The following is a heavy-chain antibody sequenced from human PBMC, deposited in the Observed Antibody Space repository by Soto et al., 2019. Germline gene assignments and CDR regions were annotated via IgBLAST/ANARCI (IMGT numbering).Heavy chain of an antibody. D-gene: IGHD6-13*01. CDR3: ARQEQQTSYYYYGMDV. V-gene: IGHV5-51*01. J-gene: IGHJ6*02. CDR2: IYPGDSDT. Sequence: GESLKISCKGSGYSFTSYWIGWVRQMPGKGLEGMGIIYPGDSDTRYSPSFQGQVTISADKSISTAYLQWSSLKASDTAMYYCARQEQQTSYYYYGMDVWGQGTTVTVSS. CDR1: GYSFTSYW.